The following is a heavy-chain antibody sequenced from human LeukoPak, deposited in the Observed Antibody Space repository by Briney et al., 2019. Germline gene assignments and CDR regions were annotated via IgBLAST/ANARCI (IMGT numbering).Heavy chain of an antibody. CDR2: ISTSDTIA. J-gene: IGHJ4*02. V-gene: IGHV3-48*04. CDR1: GFTFSSYW. Sequence: GGSLRLSCAASGFTFSSYWMNWVRQAPGKGLEWVSYISTSDTIARYADSVKGRFTISRDNAKNSLYLQMNSLRAEDTAVYYCARDDYGGLFDYWGQGTLVTVSS. CDR3: ARDDYGGLFDY. D-gene: IGHD4-23*01.